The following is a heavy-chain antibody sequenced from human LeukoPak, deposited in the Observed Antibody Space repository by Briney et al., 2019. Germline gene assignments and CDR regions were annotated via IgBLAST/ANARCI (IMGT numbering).Heavy chain of an antibody. J-gene: IGHJ4*02. CDR3: VKVGDPGGSYDY. V-gene: IGHV3-64D*06. CDR1: GFTCSSYA. Sequence: GGSLRHSCSASGFTCSSYAIHWLRQAPGKGLEYVSAISSNGGSTYYADSVKGRFTISRDNSKNTLYLQMSSLRAEDTAVYYCVKVGDPGGSYDYWCQGTLVTVSS. D-gene: IGHD3-16*01. CDR2: ISSNGGST.